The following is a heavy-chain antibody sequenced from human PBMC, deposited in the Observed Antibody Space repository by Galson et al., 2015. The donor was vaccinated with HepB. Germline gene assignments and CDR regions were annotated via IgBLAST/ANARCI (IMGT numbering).Heavy chain of an antibody. CDR1: GFTFSSYA. Sequence: SLRLSCAASGFTFSSYAMHWVRQAPGKGLEWVAVISYDGSNKYYADSVKGRFTISRDNSKNTLYLQMNSLRAEDTTVYYCARDYYDNSGYWYYFDYWGQGTLVTVSS. CDR2: ISYDGSNK. V-gene: IGHV3-30*04. J-gene: IGHJ4*02. CDR3: ARDYYDNSGYWYYFDY. D-gene: IGHD3-22*01.